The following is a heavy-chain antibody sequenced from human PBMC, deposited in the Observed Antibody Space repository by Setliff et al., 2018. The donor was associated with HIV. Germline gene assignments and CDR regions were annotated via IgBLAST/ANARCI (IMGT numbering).Heavy chain of an antibody. CDR3: ARGEFYCGTDCYWSSFDY. J-gene: IGHJ4*02. Sequence: KPSETLSLTCTVSGGSMSTYYWSWIRQPPGKGPEWIGYIYTSGSTDYNPSLRSRVTISVDTSKNHFSLRLSSVTAADTAVYYCARGEFYCGTDCYWSSFDYWGQGILVTVSS. CDR1: GGSMSTYY. V-gene: IGHV4-4*08. CDR2: IYTSGST. D-gene: IGHD2-21*02.